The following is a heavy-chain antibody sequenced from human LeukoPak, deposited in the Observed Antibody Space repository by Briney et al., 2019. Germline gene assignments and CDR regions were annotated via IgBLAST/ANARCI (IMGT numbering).Heavy chain of an antibody. CDR1: EFSVGSNY. CDR3: ARRSGIAVAGAFDY. Sequence: GSLRLSCAASEFSVGSNYMTWVRQAPGKGLEWVSLIYSGGSTYYADSVKGRFTISRDNSKNTLYLQMNSLRAEDTAVYYCARRSGIAVAGAFDYWGQGTLVTVSS. V-gene: IGHV3-66*04. J-gene: IGHJ4*02. D-gene: IGHD6-19*01. CDR2: IYSGGST.